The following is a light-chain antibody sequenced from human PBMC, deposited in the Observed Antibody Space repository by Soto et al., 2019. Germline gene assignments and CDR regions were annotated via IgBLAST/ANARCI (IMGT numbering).Light chain of an antibody. Sequence: QSVLTQSPSASGSPGQSVTISCTGTSSDVGNYKYVSWYQQHPGKAPKLMIYEVSKRPSGVPDRFSGSKSGNTASLTVSGLQVEDVADYYCSSYAGSNLWVFGGGTNVTVL. CDR2: EVS. J-gene: IGLJ3*02. CDR3: SSYAGSNLWV. V-gene: IGLV2-8*01. CDR1: SSDVGNYKY.